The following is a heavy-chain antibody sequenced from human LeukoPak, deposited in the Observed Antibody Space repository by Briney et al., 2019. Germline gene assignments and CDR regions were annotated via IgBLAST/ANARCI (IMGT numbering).Heavy chain of an antibody. CDR3: ARVLEWPYYSYYMDV. CDR2: IKQDGSEK. Sequence: GGSLRLSCAASGFTFSSYWMSWVRQAPGKGLEWVANIKQDGSEKYYVDSVKGRFTISRDNAKNSLYLQMNSLRAEDTAVYYCARVLEWPYYSYYMDVWGKGTTVTVSS. CDR1: GFTFSSYW. D-gene: IGHD3-3*01. V-gene: IGHV3-7*01. J-gene: IGHJ6*03.